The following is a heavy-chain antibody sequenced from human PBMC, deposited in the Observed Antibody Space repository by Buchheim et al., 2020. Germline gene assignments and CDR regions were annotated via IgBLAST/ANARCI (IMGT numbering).Heavy chain of an antibody. Sequence: EVQLLESGGGLVQPGGSLRLSCAASGFTFSSYAMSWVRQAPGKGLEWVSAISGSGGSTYYADSEKGRFTISRDNSTNTLYLQMNSLRAEDTAVYYCAKVVDRGIVVVKYYFDYWGQGTL. J-gene: IGHJ4*02. V-gene: IGHV3-23*01. CDR1: GFTFSSYA. CDR3: AKVVDRGIVVVKYYFDY. D-gene: IGHD3-22*01. CDR2: ISGSGGST.